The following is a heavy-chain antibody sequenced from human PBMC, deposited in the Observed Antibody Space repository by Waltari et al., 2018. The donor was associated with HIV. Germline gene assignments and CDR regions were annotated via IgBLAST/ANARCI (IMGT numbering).Heavy chain of an antibody. CDR3: ARDPQYCSSTSCSYYFDY. D-gene: IGHD2-2*01. CDR2: ISYDGSNK. Sequence: QWQLVESGGGVVQPGRSLILSCAASGFTFSNYAMHWVRQAPGKGLEWVAVISYDGSNKYYADSVKGRFTISRDNSKNTLYLQMNSLRAEDTAVYYCARDPQYCSSTSCSYYFDYWGQGTLVTVSS. V-gene: IGHV3-30-3*01. J-gene: IGHJ4*02. CDR1: GFTFSNYA.